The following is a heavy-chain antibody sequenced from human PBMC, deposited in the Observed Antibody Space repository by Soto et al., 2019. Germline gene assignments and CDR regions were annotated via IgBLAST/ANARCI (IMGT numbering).Heavy chain of an antibody. J-gene: IGHJ4*02. V-gene: IGHV3-7*01. CDR3: VCGGNFFIY. CDR1: GFTFSTYW. D-gene: IGHD3-16*01. Sequence: EVQLVESGGGLVQPGGSLRLSCAASGFTFSTYWMTWVRRPPGKGLEWVANLDQDGSERYYVDSVRGRFTISRDNAKNSLYLPVNSLRAEDTAVYSCVCGGNFFIYWGQGTLVTVSP. CDR2: LDQDGSER.